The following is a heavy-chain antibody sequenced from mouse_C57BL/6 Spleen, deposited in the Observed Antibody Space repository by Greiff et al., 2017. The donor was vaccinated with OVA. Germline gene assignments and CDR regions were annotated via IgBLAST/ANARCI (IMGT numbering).Heavy chain of an antibody. V-gene: IGHV1-69*01. D-gene: IGHD2-3*01. J-gene: IGHJ2*01. Sequence: QVQLQQPGAELVMPGASVKLSCKASGYTFTSYWMHWVKQRPGQGLEWIGAIDPSDSYTNYNQKFKGKSTLTVDKSSSTAYMQLSSLTSEDSAVYYCARSDEGYSVDDWGQGTTLTVSS. CDR1: GYTFTSYW. CDR2: IDPSDSYT. CDR3: ARSDEGYSVDD.